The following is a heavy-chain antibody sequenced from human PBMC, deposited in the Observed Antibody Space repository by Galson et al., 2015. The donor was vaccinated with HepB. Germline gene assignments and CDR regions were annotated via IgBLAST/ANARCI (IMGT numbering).Heavy chain of an antibody. Sequence: SLRLSCAVSGFSFGNNYMSWIRQAPGKGLEWVSHISTAGSINYADSVKGRFTISRDKSRNSLHLQMTSLTGEDTAVYYCARERSGNFYTFDSWGQGTLVTVSS. CDR1: GFSFGNNY. D-gene: IGHD1-26*01. CDR3: ARERSGNFYTFDS. CDR2: ISTAGSI. V-gene: IGHV3-53*01. J-gene: IGHJ4*02.